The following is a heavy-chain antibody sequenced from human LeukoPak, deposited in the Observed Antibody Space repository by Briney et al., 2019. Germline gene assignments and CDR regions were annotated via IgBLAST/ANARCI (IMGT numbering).Heavy chain of an antibody. V-gene: IGHV4-34*01. CDR3: AGRRYCTNGVCYQYYYYGMDV. Sequence: PSETLSLTCAVYGGSFSGYYWSWIRQPPGKGLEWIGEINHSGSTNYNPSLKSRVTISVDTSKNQFSLKLSSVTAADTAVYYCAGRRYCTNGVCYQYYYYGMDVWGQGTTVTVSS. CDR2: INHSGST. D-gene: IGHD2-8*01. J-gene: IGHJ6*02. CDR1: GGSFSGYY.